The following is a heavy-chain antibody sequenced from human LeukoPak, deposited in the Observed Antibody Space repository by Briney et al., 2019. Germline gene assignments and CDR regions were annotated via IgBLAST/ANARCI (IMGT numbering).Heavy chain of an antibody. CDR3: ARYSGYDQNYDAFDI. V-gene: IGHV1-46*01. Sequence: ASVKVSCKSSGYTFTGYYMHWVRQAPGQGLEWMGIINPSGGSTSYAQKFQGRVTMTRDTSTSTVYMELSSLRSEDTAVYYCARYSGYDQNYDAFDIWGQGTMVTVSS. D-gene: IGHD5-12*01. J-gene: IGHJ3*02. CDR1: GYTFTGYY. CDR2: INPSGGST.